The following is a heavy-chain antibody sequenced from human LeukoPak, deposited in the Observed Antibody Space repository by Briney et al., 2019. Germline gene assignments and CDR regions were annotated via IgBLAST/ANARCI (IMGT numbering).Heavy chain of an antibody. Sequence: GGSLRLSCAASGFTFSNAWMHWVRQAPGKGLVWVSLIYSDGSDTTYADSVKGRFIISRDNAKNTLYLQMNSLRGDDTAVYYCATDAGHGFSFWGQGTMVTVSS. J-gene: IGHJ3*01. CDR1: GFTFSNAW. D-gene: IGHD3/OR15-3a*01. V-gene: IGHV3-74*03. CDR3: ATDAGHGFSF. CDR2: IYSDGSDT.